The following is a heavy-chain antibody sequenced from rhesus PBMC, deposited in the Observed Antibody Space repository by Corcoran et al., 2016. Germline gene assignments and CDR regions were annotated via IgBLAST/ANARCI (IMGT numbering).Heavy chain of an antibody. CDR3: AREGSPYYFDY. D-gene: IGHD6-25*01. V-gene: IGHV4-169*02. CDR1: GGSISSSY. CDR2: INGRGSST. J-gene: IGHJ4*01. Sequence: QLQLQESGPGLVKPSETLSVTCAVSGGSISSSYWSWIRQAPGKGLEWIGYINGRGSSTNYNPSLKSRVTLSVDPSKNQLSLKLSSVAAADTAVYYCAREGSPYYFDYWGQGVLVTVSS.